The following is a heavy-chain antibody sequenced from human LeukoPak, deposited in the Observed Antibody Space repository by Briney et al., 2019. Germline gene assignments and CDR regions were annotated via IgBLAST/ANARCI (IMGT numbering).Heavy chain of an antibody. V-gene: IGHV4-59*12. J-gene: IGHJ6*03. CDR3: ARDKGHYYMDV. Sequence: PSETLSLTCTVSGGSISSSYWSWIRQPPGKGLEWIGYVYYRGSTYYNPSLKSRVTISVDTSKNQFSLKLSSVTAADTAVYYCARDKGHYYMDVWGKGTTVTVSS. CDR2: VYYRGST. CDR1: GGSISSSY.